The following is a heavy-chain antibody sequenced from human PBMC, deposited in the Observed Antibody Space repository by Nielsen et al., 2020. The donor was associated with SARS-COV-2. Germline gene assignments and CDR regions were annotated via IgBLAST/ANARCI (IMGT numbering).Heavy chain of an antibody. J-gene: IGHJ6*02. CDR2: ISYEGSKK. D-gene: IGHD3-16*01. Sequence: GGSLRLSCAASGFNFNNFGFHWVRQAPGKGLEWVASISYEGSKKYYGDSLTGRFTVSRDTSKNTVYLQMNSLSVEDTAVYHCAKRRAVFMLTFGGEGAMDVWGQGTTVSVSS. CDR1: GFNFNNFG. CDR3: AKRRAVFMLTFGGEGAMDV. V-gene: IGHV3-30*18.